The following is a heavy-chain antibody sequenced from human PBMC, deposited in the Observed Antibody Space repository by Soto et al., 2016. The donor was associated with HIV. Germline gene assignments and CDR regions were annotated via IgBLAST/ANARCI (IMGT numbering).Heavy chain of an antibody. V-gene: IGHV4-61*01. CDR1: GGSVSSGSYY. Sequence: QVQLQESGPGLVKPSETLSLNCTVSGGSVSSGSYYWSWIRQPPGKGLEWIGYIYYTGSSNYNPSLKSRVTISVDTSKNQFSLKLSSVTAADTAVYYCARMLAVARNSFDYVGPGTLVTVS. D-gene: IGHD6-19*01. CDR2: IYYTGSS. CDR3: ARMLAVARNSFDY. J-gene: IGHJ4*03.